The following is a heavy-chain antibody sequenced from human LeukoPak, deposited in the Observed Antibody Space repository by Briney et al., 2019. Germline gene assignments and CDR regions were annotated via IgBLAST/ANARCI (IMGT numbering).Heavy chain of an antibody. V-gene: IGHV3-23*01. D-gene: IGHD3-22*01. CDR2: ISGSGGST. CDR3: AKDGYYYHSSGYYYYLDY. Sequence: GGSLRLSCAASGFTFSSYAMSWVRQAPGKGLECVSTISGSGGSTSYADSVKGRLTIYRDNSKNALYLQMNSLRAEDTAVYYCAKDGYYYHSSGYYYYLDYWGQGTLVTVSS. J-gene: IGHJ4*02. CDR1: GFTFSSYA.